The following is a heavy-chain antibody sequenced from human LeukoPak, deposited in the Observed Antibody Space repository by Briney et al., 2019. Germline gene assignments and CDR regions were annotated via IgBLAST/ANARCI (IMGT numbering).Heavy chain of an antibody. Sequence: GGSLRLSCAASGFTFSDYYMSWIRQAPGKGLEWVSYISSSGSTIYYADSVKGRFTISRDNAKNSLYLQMNSLRAEDTAVYYCARDATYSSGWYSEFDPWGQGTLVTVSS. D-gene: IGHD6-19*01. CDR3: ARDATYSSGWYSEFDP. CDR2: ISSSGSTI. CDR1: GFTFSDYY. V-gene: IGHV3-11*04. J-gene: IGHJ5*02.